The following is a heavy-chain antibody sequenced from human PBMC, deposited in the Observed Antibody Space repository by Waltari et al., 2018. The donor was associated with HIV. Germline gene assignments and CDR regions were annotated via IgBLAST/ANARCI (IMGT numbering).Heavy chain of an antibody. CDR1: GYKFETYA. J-gene: IGHJ4*03. V-gene: IGHV7-4-1*02. CDR2: INTGNVQA. Sequence: QVRLMQSQSEVKKPGASLKISCQASGYKFETYAMNWMRQGPGQGLEWLGWINTGNVQATFLQSWFGRIDMSINVSLWTTFWEIKDVRLEDSATYYCARGRSARWFRPWGGFDTWGQGT. CDR3: ARGRSARWFRPWGGFDT. D-gene: IGHD2-15*01.